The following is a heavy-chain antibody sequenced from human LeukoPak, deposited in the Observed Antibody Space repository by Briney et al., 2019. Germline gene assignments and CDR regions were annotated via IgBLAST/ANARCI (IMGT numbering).Heavy chain of an antibody. V-gene: IGHV4-4*07. CDR1: GGSISSYY. D-gene: IGHD3-10*01. Sequence: SETLSLTCTVSGGSISSYYWSWIRQPAGKGLEWIGRIYTSGSTNYNPSLKSRVTMSVDTSKNQFSLKLSSVTAADTAVYYCAREDSYYYGSGSYPFDYWGQGTLVTVSS. CDR3: AREDSYYYGSGSYPFDY. CDR2: IYTSGST. J-gene: IGHJ4*02.